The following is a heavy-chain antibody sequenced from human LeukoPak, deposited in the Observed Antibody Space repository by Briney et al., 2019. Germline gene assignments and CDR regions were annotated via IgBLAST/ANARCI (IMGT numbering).Heavy chain of an antibody. J-gene: IGHJ4*02. D-gene: IGHD2-2*03. CDR3: ARKVGYCSSTSCAAAFDY. V-gene: IGHV1-8*01. CDR2: LNPNTGHT. Sequence: ASVKVSCKASGYTFTSYDINWVRQAPGQGLEWMGWLNPNTGHTGFAQKFQGRVTMTRDTSISTAYMELSSLRSEDTAVYYCARKVGYCSSTSCAAAFDYWGQGTLVTVSS. CDR1: GYTFTSYD.